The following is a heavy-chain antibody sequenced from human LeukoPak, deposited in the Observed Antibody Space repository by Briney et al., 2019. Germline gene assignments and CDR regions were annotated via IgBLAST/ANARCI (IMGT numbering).Heavy chain of an antibody. CDR2: ISGSSSYI. CDR3: VRDKLTGASRLDY. D-gene: IGHD7-27*01. Sequence: GGSLRLSCVASGFTFSSYSMNWVRQAPGKGLEWVSYISGSSSYINYADSVKGRFTISRDNAKNSLYLQMNSLRAEDTAVYYCVRDKLTGASRLDYWGQGTLLTVSS. J-gene: IGHJ4*02. V-gene: IGHV3-21*04. CDR1: GFTFSSYS.